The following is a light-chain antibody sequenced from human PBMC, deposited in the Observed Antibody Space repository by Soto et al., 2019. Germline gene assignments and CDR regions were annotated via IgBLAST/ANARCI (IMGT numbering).Light chain of an antibody. CDR1: QSISDK. Sequence: EIVMTQSPVTLSVSPGERATLSCRASQSISDKSAWYQQQPGQAPRLLMFGASTRATGIPARFSGSGSGIDFTLTITGLQSQDFAVYYCQQYKSWPYTFGQGTKVDIK. CDR2: GAS. V-gene: IGKV3-15*01. CDR3: QQYKSWPYT. J-gene: IGKJ2*01.